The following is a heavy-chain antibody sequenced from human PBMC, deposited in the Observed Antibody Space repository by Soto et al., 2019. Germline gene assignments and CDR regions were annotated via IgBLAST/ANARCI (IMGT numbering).Heavy chain of an antibody. CDR2: IHYNGST. J-gene: IGHJ6*02. D-gene: IGHD5-12*01. CDR1: GGSISSYC. V-gene: IGHV4-59*01. Sequence: QVQLQESAPGLVKPSEPLSLTCTVSGGSISSYCWSWIRQPPGQGMEWIGHIHYNGSTNYNPSLKSRVSISVDTSKNQFSLKLSSVTAADTAVYYCARDRPARASGYPLSPPYYYYVMDVWGQGTTVTVSS. CDR3: ARDRPARASGYPLSPPYYYYVMDV.